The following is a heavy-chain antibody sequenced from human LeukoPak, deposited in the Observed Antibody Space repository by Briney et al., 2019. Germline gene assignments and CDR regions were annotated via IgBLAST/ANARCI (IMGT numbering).Heavy chain of an antibody. CDR3: AEDEVGATGLFHY. CDR1: GFTFSSYA. Sequence: GGSLRLSCAASGFTFSSYAMSWVRKAPGKGLEWVSAISGSGGSTYYADSVKGRFTISRDNSKNTLYLQMNSLRAEDTAVYYCAEDEVGATGLFHYWGQGTLVTVSS. J-gene: IGHJ4*02. V-gene: IGHV3-23*01. CDR2: ISGSGGST. D-gene: IGHD1-26*01.